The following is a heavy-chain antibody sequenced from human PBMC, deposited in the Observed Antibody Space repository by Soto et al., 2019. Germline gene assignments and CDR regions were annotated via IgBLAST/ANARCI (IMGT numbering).Heavy chain of an antibody. CDR3: ARFPRQLLFYSSGWYFDY. D-gene: IGHD6-19*01. CDR1: GYTFTGYY. J-gene: IGHJ4*02. Sequence: ASVKVSCKASGYTFTGYYMHWVRQAPGQGLEWMGWINPNSGGTNYAQKFQGRVTMTRDTSISTAYMELSRLRSDDTAVYYCARFPRQLLFYSSGWYFDYWGQGTLVTVSS. V-gene: IGHV1-2*02. CDR2: INPNSGGT.